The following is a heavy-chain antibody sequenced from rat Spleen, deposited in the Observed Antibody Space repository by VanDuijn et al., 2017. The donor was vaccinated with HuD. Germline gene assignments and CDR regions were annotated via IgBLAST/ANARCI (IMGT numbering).Heavy chain of an antibody. CDR2: ISYDGSST. Sequence: EVQLVESGGGLVQPGRSMKLSCVASGFTFSNYDMAWVRQGPTKGLEWVASISYDGSSTYYRDSVKGRFTISRDNAKSTLYLQMDSLRSEDTATYYCTTGGDWGQGVMVTVSS. J-gene: IGHJ2*01. CDR3: TTGGD. CDR1: GFTFSNYD. V-gene: IGHV5-20*01. D-gene: IGHD1-11*01.